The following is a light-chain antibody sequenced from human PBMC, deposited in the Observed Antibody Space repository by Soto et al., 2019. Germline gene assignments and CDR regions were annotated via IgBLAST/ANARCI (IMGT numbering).Light chain of an antibody. CDR3: QQRSNWHPIT. V-gene: IGKV3-11*01. CDR2: DAS. Sequence: EIVLTQSPSTLSSSPGERATLSCRASQSVSSYLAWYQQKPGQAPRLLIYDASNRATGIPARFSGCGSGTDFTLTISSLVPADFAVYYCQQRSNWHPITFGQGTRLEIK. J-gene: IGKJ5*01. CDR1: QSVSSY.